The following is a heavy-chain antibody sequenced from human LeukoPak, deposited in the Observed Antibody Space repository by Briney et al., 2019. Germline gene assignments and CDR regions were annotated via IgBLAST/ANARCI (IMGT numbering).Heavy chain of an antibody. CDR3: ARGGENSGFDY. CDR2: ISSLSNYI. D-gene: IGHD6-19*01. CDR1: RFTFTNYS. Sequence: GGSLRLSCAASRFTFTNYSMNWVRQVPGKGLEWVSSISSLSNYIYYADSVKGRFTISRDNAKNSLYLQMNSLRAEDTALYYCARGGENSGFDYWGQGTLVIVSS. V-gene: IGHV3-21*01. J-gene: IGHJ4*02.